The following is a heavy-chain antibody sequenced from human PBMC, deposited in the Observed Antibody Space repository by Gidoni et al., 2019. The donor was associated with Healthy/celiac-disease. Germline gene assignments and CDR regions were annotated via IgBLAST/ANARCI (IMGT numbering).Heavy chain of an antibody. V-gene: IGHV3-30*02. D-gene: IGHD2-2*01. CDR1: GFTFSSYG. CDR2: IRYDGSNK. Sequence: QVQLLESGGGEVQPGGSLRLTCAASGFTFSSYGMHWVRQDPGKGLEWVAFIRYDGSNKYYADSIKGRFTISRDKSKNTLYLQMNSLRAEDTAVYYCARILGYCSRTSCLPDYWGQGTLVTVSS. J-gene: IGHJ4*02. CDR3: ARILGYCSRTSCLPDY.